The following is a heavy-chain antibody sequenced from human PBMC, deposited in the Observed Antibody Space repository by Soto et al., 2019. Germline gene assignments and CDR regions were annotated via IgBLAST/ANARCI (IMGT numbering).Heavy chain of an antibody. V-gene: IGHV4-59*01. J-gene: IGHJ4*02. CDR2: FHYTGIS. D-gene: IGHD4-4*01. Sequence: PSETLSLTFTVSEGSIRGYYCSWIRQPPGKGLEWIGYFHYTGISNYNSSLKSRVTMSLDTSKNQFSLKLSSVSAADTAIYYCARGDSNWQYFDYWGQGALLTVSS. CDR3: ARGDSNWQYFDY. CDR1: EGSIRGYY.